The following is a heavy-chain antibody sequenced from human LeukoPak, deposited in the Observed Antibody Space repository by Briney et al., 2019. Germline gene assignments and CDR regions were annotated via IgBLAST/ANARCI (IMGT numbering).Heavy chain of an antibody. V-gene: IGHV5-51*01. Sequence: KPGESLKISCKGSGYSFTSYWIGWVRQMPGKGLEWMGIIYPGDSDTRYSPSFQGQVTISADKSTSTAYLQWSTLKASDTAMYYCARQIDFDGSGYNQDVFDIWGQGTMVTVSS. CDR2: IYPGDSDT. D-gene: IGHD3-22*01. CDR1: GYSFTSYW. CDR3: ARQIDFDGSGYNQDVFDI. J-gene: IGHJ3*02.